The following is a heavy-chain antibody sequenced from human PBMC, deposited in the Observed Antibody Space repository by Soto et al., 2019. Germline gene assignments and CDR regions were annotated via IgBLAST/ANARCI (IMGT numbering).Heavy chain of an antibody. CDR2: IDHSGST. CDR3: ARAALSGSYYYYYYYGMDV. Sequence: SETLSLTCAVYGGSFSGYYWSWIRQPPGKGLEWIGEIDHSGSTNYNPSLKSRVTISVDTSKNQFSLKLSSVTAADTAVYYCARAALSGSYYYYYYYGMDVWGQGTTVTVSS. CDR1: GGSFSGYY. J-gene: IGHJ6*02. V-gene: IGHV4-34*01. D-gene: IGHD1-26*01.